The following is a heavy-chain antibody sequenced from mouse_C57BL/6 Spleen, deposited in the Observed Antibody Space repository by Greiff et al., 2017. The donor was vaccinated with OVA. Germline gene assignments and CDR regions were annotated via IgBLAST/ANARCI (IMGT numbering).Heavy chain of an antibody. CDR1: GYTFTSYW. Sequence: QVQLQQPGAELVKPGASVKLSCKASGYTFTSYWMQWVKQRPGQGLEWIGEIDPSDSYTNYNQKFKGKATLTVETSSSTAYMQLSSLTSEDSAVYYCARSGGSSYAMDYWGQGTSVTVSS. V-gene: IGHV1-50*01. J-gene: IGHJ4*01. CDR2: IDPSDSYT. CDR3: ARSGGSSYAMDY. D-gene: IGHD1-1*01.